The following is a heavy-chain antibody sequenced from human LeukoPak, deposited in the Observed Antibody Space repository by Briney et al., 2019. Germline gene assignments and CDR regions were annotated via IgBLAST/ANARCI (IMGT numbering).Heavy chain of an antibody. CDR1: GGSISSSSYY. CDR3: ARAPRMVRGVDFQH. CDR2: IYYSGST. V-gene: IGHV4-39*01. Sequence: KPSETLSLTCTVSGGSISSSSYYWGWIRQPPGKGLEWIGSIYYSGSTYYNPSLKSRVTISVDTSKNQFSLKLSSVTAADTAVYYCARAPRMVRGVDFQHWGQGSLVTVSS. D-gene: IGHD3-10*01. J-gene: IGHJ1*01.